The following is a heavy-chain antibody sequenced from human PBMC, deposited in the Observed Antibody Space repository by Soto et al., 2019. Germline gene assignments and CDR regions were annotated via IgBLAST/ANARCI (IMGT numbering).Heavy chain of an antibody. J-gene: IGHJ6*02. D-gene: IGHD6-13*01. CDR2: ISYDGSNK. Sequence: QVQLVESGGGVVQPGRSLRLSCAASGFTFSSYAMHWVRLAPGKGLEWVAVISYDGSNKYYADSVKGRFTISRDNSKNTLYLQMNSLRAEDTAVYYCARDPVWGAAAGYYYYYGMDVWGQGTTVTVSS. CDR1: GFTFSSYA. V-gene: IGHV3-30-3*01. CDR3: ARDPVWGAAAGYYYYYGMDV.